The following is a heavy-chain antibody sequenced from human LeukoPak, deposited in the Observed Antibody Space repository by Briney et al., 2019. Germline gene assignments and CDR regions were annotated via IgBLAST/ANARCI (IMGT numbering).Heavy chain of an antibody. J-gene: IGHJ6*02. CDR2: IYYSGST. CDR1: GGSISSGDYY. CDR3: ARASPSAAIPYYYGMDV. Sequence: SQTLSLTCTVSGGSISSGDYYWSWIRQPPGKGLEWIGYIYYSGSTYYNPSLKSRVTISVDTSKNQFSLKLSSVTAADTAVYYCARASPSAAIPYYYGMDVWGQGTTVTVSS. V-gene: IGHV4-30-4*01. D-gene: IGHD2-2*01.